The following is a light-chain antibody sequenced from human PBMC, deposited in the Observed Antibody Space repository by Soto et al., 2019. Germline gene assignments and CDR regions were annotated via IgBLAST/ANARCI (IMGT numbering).Light chain of an antibody. Sequence: QSVLTQPASVSGSPGQSITISSTENSNDVGGYNYVSWYQQHPGKAPKLMIYDVSNRPSGVSNRFSGSKSANTASLTISGLQTEDESDYYCSSYTGSSTYVFGTGTKVTVL. CDR3: SSYTGSSTYV. V-gene: IGLV2-14*03. CDR2: DVS. CDR1: SNDVGGYNY. J-gene: IGLJ1*01.